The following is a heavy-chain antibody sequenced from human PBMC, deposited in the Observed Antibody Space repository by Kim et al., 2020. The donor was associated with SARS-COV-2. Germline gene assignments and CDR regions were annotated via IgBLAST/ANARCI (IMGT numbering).Heavy chain of an antibody. CDR3: AKGPTYYYASSSGYFDY. Sequence: GGSLRLSCAASGFTFDDYAMHWVRQAPGKGLEWVSGISWNSGTIGYAYSVKGRFTISRNNAKNSLYLQMNSLRAEDTALYYCAKGPTYYYASSSGYFDYWGQGTLLTVSS. J-gene: IGHJ4*02. V-gene: IGHV3-9*01. D-gene: IGHD3-22*01. CDR1: GFTFDDYA. CDR2: ISWNSGTI.